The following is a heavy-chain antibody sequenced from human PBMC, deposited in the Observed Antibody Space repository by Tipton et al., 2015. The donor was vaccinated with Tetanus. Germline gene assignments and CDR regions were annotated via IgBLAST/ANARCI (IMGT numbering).Heavy chain of an antibody. D-gene: IGHD1-26*01. CDR1: GGSISSGGYY. CDR2: IYSSGST. J-gene: IGHJ4*02. CDR3: ARDQARGARGWNYFDY. V-gene: IGHV4-31*03. Sequence: GLVKPSQPLSLTCTVSGGSISSGGYYWSWIRQRPGKGLEWIGDIYSSGSTYSNPSLKGRVTISVDTSKNQFSLRLNSVTAADTAVYYCARDQARGARGWNYFDYWGLGTLVTVSS.